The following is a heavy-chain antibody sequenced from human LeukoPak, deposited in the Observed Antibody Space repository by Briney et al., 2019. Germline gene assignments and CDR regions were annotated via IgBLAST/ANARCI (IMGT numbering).Heavy chain of an antibody. J-gene: IGHJ3*01. V-gene: IGHV4-59*08. D-gene: IGHD3-9*01. CDR1: GVSISSSY. CDR3: ARGYFDSRDSSNAFDV. Sequence: PSETLSLTCNVAGVSISSSYWSWIRQPPGKGLEWIGYISRSGNTNFNPSLKGRFRFSRGTSKNQISLELSSVTAADTALYYCARGYFDSRDSSNAFDVWGQGTMVTVSS. CDR2: ISRSGNT.